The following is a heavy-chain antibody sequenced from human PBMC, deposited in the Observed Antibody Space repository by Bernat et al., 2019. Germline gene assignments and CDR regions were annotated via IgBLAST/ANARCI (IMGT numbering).Heavy chain of an antibody. J-gene: IGHJ2*01. CDR3: ARDGRVAGISWYFDL. D-gene: IGHD6-19*01. V-gene: IGHV3-30*01. CDR2: MSHDGSHE. Sequence: QVQLVESGGGVVQPGRSLRLSCAASGFTFTYAMHWVRQAPGKGLEWVAVMSHDGSHEYYADSVKGRFTISRDNSKNTLYLQMNSLRAEDTAVYYCARDGRVAGISWYFDLWGRGTLVTVSS. CDR1: GFTFTYA.